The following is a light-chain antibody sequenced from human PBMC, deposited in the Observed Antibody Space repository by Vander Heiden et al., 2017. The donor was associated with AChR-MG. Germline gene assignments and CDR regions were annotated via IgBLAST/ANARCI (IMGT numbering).Light chain of an antibody. CDR3: SSYAGSNNFRV. CDR2: EVS. Sequence: QSALTQPPSASGSPGQSVTISCTGTSSDVGGYNYVPWYQQHPGKAPKLMIYEVSQRPSGVPDRFSGSKSGNTASLTVSGLQAEDEADYYCSSYAGSNNFRVFGGGTKLTVL. V-gene: IGLV2-8*01. J-gene: IGLJ2*01. CDR1: SSDVGGYNY.